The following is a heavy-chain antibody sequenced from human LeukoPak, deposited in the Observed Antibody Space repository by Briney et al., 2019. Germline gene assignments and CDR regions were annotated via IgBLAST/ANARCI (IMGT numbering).Heavy chain of an antibody. CDR1: GGTFSSYA. J-gene: IGHJ3*02. D-gene: IGHD6-13*01. Sequence: SVKVSCKASGGTFSSYAISRVRQAPGQGLEWMGGIIPIFGTANYAQKFQGRVTITADKSTSTAYMELSSLRSEDTAVYYCARPNRRGIAAAGEAFDIWGQGTMVTVSS. CDR2: IIPIFGTA. V-gene: IGHV1-69*06. CDR3: ARPNRRGIAAAGEAFDI.